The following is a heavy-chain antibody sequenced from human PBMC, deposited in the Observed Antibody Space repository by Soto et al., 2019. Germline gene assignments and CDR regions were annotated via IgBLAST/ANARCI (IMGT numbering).Heavy chain of an antibody. CDR1: GGTFSSYA. J-gene: IGHJ3*02. D-gene: IGHD2-2*01. CDR3: ARVMIVVVPAPDDAFDI. V-gene: IGHV1-69*13. Sequence: SVKVSCKASGGTFSSYAISWVRQAPGQGLEWMGGIIPIFGTANYAQKFQGRVTITADESTSTAYMELSSLRSEDTAVYYCARVMIVVVPAPDDAFDIWGQGTMVTVSS. CDR2: IIPIFGTA.